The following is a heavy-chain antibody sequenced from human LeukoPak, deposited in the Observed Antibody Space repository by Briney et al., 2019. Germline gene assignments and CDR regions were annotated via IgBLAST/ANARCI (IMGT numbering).Heavy chain of an antibody. V-gene: IGHV4-59*12. D-gene: IGHD5-18*01. Sequence: SETLSLTCTVSGGSISSYYWSWIRQPPGKGLEWIGYIYYSGSTNYNPSLKSRVTMSVDTSKNQFSLKLSSVTAADTAVYYRARDGFSGGYSYGYPYYYMDVWGKGTTVTISS. CDR2: IYYSGST. CDR3: ARDGFSGGYSYGYPYYYMDV. J-gene: IGHJ6*03. CDR1: GGSISSYY.